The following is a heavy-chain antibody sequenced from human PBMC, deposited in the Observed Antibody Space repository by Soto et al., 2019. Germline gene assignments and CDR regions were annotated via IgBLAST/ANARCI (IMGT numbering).Heavy chain of an antibody. J-gene: IGHJ4*02. V-gene: IGHV5-51*01. Sequence: PGESLKVSCKDSGFSFASSWIGWVRQMPGKGLEWMGVIYPGDSDTRYSPSFQGQVTISADKSISTAYLQWSSLKASDTAMYYCARGDYRVLEFWGQGTPVTVSS. CDR2: IYPGDSDT. CDR3: ARGDYRVLEF. CDR1: GFSFASSW. D-gene: IGHD4-4*01.